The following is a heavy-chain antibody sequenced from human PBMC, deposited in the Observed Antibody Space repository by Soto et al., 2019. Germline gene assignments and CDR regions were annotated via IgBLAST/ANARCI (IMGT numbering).Heavy chain of an antibody. V-gene: IGHV4-34*01. CDR2: INHSGST. CDR1: GGSFSGYY. D-gene: IGHD2-15*01. J-gene: IGHJ4*02. Sequence: QVQLQQWGAGLLKPSETLSLTCAVYGGSFSGYYWSWIRQPPGKGLEWIGEINHSGSTNYNPSLESLVTISVDTSKNQFSRRLSSVTAAVTAVYYCARGCFCSGGSCYFDYWGQGTLVTVSS. CDR3: ARGCFCSGGSCYFDY.